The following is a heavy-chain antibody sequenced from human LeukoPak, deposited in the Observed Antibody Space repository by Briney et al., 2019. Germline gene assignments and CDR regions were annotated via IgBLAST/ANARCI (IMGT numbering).Heavy chain of an antibody. D-gene: IGHD5-18*01. CDR1: GGSMSSHY. V-gene: IGHV4-59*11. CDR2: LLDSVNT. J-gene: IGHJ4*02. Sequence: PSETLSLTCTVSGGSMSSHYWSWIRQPPGKGLEWIAYLLDSVNTKDNPSLNSRLTLSADTSKNQFSLRLSSVTAADTAVYYCATIKRGSIYGYFDFWGQGIKVAVSS. CDR3: ATIKRGSIYGYFDF.